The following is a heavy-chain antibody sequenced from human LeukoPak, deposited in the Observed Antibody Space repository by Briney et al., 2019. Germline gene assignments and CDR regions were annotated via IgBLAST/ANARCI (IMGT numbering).Heavy chain of an antibody. CDR3: AKDRSGYSSSYDFDY. CDR1: GFSFTIYA. J-gene: IGHJ4*02. D-gene: IGHD6-13*01. V-gene: IGHV3-23*01. CDR2: ISQNSGI. Sequence: PGGSLRLSCAASGFSFTIYAMSWVRQAPGKRLEWVASISQNSGIYYADSVKGRFTISSDNSKNTLFLQMNSLRAEDTAVYYCAKDRSGYSSSYDFDYWGQGTLVTVSS.